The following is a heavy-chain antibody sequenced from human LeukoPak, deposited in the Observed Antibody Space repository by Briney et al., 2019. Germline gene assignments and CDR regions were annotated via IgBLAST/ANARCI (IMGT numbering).Heavy chain of an antibody. CDR1: GYTFTAYY. CDR2: INPNSGDT. CDR3: AYIVVVPAIADY. Sequence: ASVKVSCKASGYTFTAYYMHWVRQAPGQGLEWMGRINPNSGDTNYAQKFQGRVTLTRDTSISTAYMELSSLRSEDTAVYYCAYIVVVPAIADYWGQGTLVTVSS. D-gene: IGHD2-2*01. J-gene: IGHJ4*02. V-gene: IGHV1-2*06.